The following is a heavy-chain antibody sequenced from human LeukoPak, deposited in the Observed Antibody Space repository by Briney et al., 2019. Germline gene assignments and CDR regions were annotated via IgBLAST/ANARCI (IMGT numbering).Heavy chain of an antibody. CDR1: GFTFSSYG. CDR2: IWYDGSNQ. Sequence: PGRSLRLSCAASGFTFSSYGMHWVRQAPGKGLEWVALIWYDGSNQSYADSVKGRFTISRDNSKHTLFLQANSLRAEDTAVYYCARDGSFWRGYPYYFDYWGQGTLVTVSS. D-gene: IGHD3-3*01. J-gene: IGHJ4*02. CDR3: ARDGSFWRGYPYYFDY. V-gene: IGHV3-33*01.